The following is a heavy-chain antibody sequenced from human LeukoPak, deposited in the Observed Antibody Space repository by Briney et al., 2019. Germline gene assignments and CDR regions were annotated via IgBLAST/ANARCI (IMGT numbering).Heavy chain of an antibody. V-gene: IGHV3-23*01. CDR1: GFTFSSYA. CDR2: ISGSGGST. CDR3: AKGTRPVGAGRHFDY. J-gene: IGHJ4*02. D-gene: IGHD1-26*01. Sequence: GGSLRLSCAASGFTFSSYAMSWVRQAPGKGLEWVSAISGSGGSTYYADSVKGRFTISRDNSKNTLYLQMNSLRAEGTAVYYCAKGTRPVGAGRHFDYWGQGTLVTVSS.